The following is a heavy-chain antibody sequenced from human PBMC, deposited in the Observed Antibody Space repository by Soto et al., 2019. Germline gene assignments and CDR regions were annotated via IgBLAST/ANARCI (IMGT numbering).Heavy chain of an antibody. J-gene: IGHJ4*02. V-gene: IGHV1-58*01. CDR3: ARSRILRGGNFDS. CDR1: GFTFTSSA. Sequence: SVKVSCKASGFTFTSSAVQWVRQARGQRLEWIGWIVVGSGNTNYAQKFRGHVTISADKSTGTAFLHWRSLKASDTAIYYCARSRILRGGNFDSWGQGTLVTVSS. CDR2: IVVGSGNT. D-gene: IGHD3-10*01.